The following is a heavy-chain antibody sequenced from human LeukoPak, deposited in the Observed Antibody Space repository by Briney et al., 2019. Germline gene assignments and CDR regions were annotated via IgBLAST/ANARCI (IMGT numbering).Heavy chain of an antibody. CDR1: GFTFSSYW. D-gene: IGHD2-2*01. Sequence: PGGSLRLSCAASGFTFSSYWMSWVRQAPGKGLEWVANIKQDGSEKYYLDSVEGRFTISRDNVKNSLYLQMNSLRAEDTAVYYCARANWYCSSTSCYASYYYYGMDVWGQGTTVTVSS. CDR3: ARANWYCSSTSCYASYYYYGMDV. J-gene: IGHJ6*02. V-gene: IGHV3-7*01. CDR2: IKQDGSEK.